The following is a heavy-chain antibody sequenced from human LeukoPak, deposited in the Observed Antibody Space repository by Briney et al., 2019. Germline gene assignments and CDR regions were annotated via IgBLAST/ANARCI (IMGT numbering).Heavy chain of an antibody. Sequence: PGGSLRLSCAVSGITLSNYGMSWVRQAPGKGLEWVAGISDRGSKTNYADSVKGRFTISTDHPKNTLYLQMNSLRAEDTAVYFCAKRGVVIRVILVGFHKEAYYLDSWDQGALVTVSS. J-gene: IGHJ4*02. CDR2: ISDRGSKT. CDR1: GITLSNYG. D-gene: IGHD2-21*01. CDR3: AKRGVVIRVILVGFHKEAYYLDS. V-gene: IGHV3-23*01.